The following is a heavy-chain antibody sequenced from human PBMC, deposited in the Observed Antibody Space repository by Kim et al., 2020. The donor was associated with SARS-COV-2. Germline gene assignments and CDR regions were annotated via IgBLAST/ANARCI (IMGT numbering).Heavy chain of an antibody. J-gene: IGHJ4*01. D-gene: IGHD2-8*02. CDR3: AKDLKDYSTGFTDGFDH. CDR1: GFTFSDYA. Sequence: GGSLRLSCAASGFTFSDYAMSWIRQTPEKGLEWVSAITGSSSDTYYADSVKGRFTISRANSKNTLYLEMNSLRVEDTAIYYCAKDLKDYSTGFTDGFDH. CDR2: ITGSSSDT. V-gene: IGHV3-23*01.